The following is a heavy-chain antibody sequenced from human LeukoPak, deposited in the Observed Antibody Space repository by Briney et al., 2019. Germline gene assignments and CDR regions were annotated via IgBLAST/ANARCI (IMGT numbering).Heavy chain of an antibody. D-gene: IGHD2-15*01. CDR2: SGSGGTT. Sequence: GGSLRLSCAASGFTFSSYAMTWVRQAPGKGLEWVSGSGSGGTTYYADSVKGRFTISRDNSKNTLYLQMNSLRAEDTAVYYCAKTAPTSDIVVVVAANYYYMDVWGKGTTVTVSS. CDR3: AKTAPTSDIVVVVAANYYYMDV. V-gene: IGHV3-23*01. CDR1: GFTFSSYA. J-gene: IGHJ6*03.